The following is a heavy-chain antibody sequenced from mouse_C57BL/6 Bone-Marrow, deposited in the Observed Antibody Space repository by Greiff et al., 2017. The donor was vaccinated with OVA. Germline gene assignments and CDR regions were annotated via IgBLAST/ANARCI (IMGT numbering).Heavy chain of an antibody. D-gene: IGHD1-1*01. CDR3: ARDTTVVATGYFDV. J-gene: IGHJ1*03. CDR2: IYPGSGST. V-gene: IGHV1-55*01. CDR1: GYTFTSYW. Sequence: QVQLQQPGAELVKPGASVKMSCKASGYTFTSYWITWVKQRPGQGLEWIGDIYPGSGSTNYNENFKSKATLTVDTSSSTAYMQLSSLTSEDSAVYYCARDTTVVATGYFDVWGTGTTVTVSS.